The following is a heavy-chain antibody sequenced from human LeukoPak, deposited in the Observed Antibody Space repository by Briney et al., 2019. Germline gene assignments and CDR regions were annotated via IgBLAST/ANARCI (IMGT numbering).Heavy chain of an antibody. V-gene: IGHV3-21*01. D-gene: IGHD3-22*01. Sequence: PGGSLRLSCAASGFTFSSYSMNWVRQAPGKGLEWVSSISSSSSYIYYADSVKGRFTISRDNAKNSLYLQMNSLRAEDTAVYYCARDQDSSGWDMNFDLWGRGSRVTVSS. CDR3: ARDQDSSGWDMNFDL. J-gene: IGHJ2*01. CDR1: GFTFSSYS. CDR2: ISSSSSYI.